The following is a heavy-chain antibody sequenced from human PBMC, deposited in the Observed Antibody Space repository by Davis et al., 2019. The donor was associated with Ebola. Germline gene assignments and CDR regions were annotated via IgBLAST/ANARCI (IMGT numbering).Heavy chain of an antibody. CDR1: GGSIGSSSYY. J-gene: IGHJ5*02. D-gene: IGHD3-3*01. V-gene: IGHV4-39*07. CDR3: NGVVIIRGSWFDP. CDR2: IYYSGST. Sequence: SETLSLTCTVPGGSIGSSSYYWGWIRQPPGKGLEWIGSIYYSGSTNYNPSLKSRVTISVDTSKNQFSLKLSSVTAADTAVYYCNGVVIIRGSWFDPWGQGTLVTVSS.